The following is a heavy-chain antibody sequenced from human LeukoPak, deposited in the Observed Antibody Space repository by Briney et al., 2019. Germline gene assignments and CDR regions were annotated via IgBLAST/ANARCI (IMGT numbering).Heavy chain of an antibody. J-gene: IGHJ6*03. CDR2: ISYDGRNK. D-gene: IGHD1-26*01. Sequence: GGSLRLSCAASGFTFSSYAMHWVRQGPGMGVEWVAIISYDGRNKHYADSVKGRFTISRDNSKNTQYLQMNSLRAEDTAVYYCSGGSPHRHYYYMDVWGKGTTVTVSS. V-gene: IGHV3-30*04. CDR3: SGGSPHRHYYYMDV. CDR1: GFTFSSYA.